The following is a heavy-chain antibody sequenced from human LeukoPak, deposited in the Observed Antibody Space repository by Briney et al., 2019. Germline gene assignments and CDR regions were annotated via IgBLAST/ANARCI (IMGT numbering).Heavy chain of an antibody. CDR1: GYTFTGYY. CDR2: INPNSGGT. J-gene: IGHJ6*03. CDR3: TRAQRGYNYGYYYYYYMDV. D-gene: IGHD5-18*01. Sequence: ASVKVSCKTSGYTFTGYYIHWVRQAPGQGLEWMGWINPNSGGTNYAQKFQGRVTMTRDTSISTAYMELNRLRSGDTALYYCTRAQRGYNYGYYYYYYMDVWGKGTTVTVSS. V-gene: IGHV1-2*02.